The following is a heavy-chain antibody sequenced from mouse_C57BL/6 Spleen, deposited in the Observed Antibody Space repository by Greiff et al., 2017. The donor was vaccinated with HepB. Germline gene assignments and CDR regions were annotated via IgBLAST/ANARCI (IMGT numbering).Heavy chain of an antibody. V-gene: IGHV1-69*01. D-gene: IGHD4-1*01. CDR2: IDPSDSYT. CDR1: GYTFTSYW. Sequence: QVQLQQPGAELVMPGASVKLSCKASGYTFTSYWMHWVKQRPGQGLEWIGEIDPSDSYTNYNQKFKGKSTLTVDKSSSTAYMQLSSLTSEDSAVYYCARGWDVYAMDYWGQGTSVTVSS. J-gene: IGHJ4*01. CDR3: ARGWDVYAMDY.